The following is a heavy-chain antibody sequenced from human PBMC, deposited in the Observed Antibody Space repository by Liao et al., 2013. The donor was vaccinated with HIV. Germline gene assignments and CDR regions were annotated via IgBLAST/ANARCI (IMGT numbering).Heavy chain of an antibody. J-gene: IGHJ5*02. CDR3: AKGVPPDT. Sequence: QVQLQESGPGLVKPSQTLSLTCTVSGDSISSGSYYWSWVRQPAGKGLEWIGRVSTSGGTNYNPSLRSRVTLSINTSKNQFSLNLNSMTAADTAIYYCAKGVPPDTWGQGIQVTVSS. D-gene: IGHD5/OR15-5a*01. CDR1: GDSISSGSYY. CDR2: VSTSGGT. V-gene: IGHV4-61*02.